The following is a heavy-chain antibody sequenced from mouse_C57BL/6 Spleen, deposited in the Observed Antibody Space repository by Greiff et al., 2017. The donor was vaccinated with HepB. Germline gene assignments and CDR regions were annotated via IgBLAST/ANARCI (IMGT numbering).Heavy chain of an antibody. CDR1: GYAFSSSW. D-gene: IGHD3-3*01. Sequence: QVQLQQSGPELVKPGASVKISCKASGYAFSSSWMNWVKQRPGKGLEWIGRIYPGDGDTNYNGKFKGKATLTADKSSSTAYMQLSSLTSEDSAVYFCGRGTGFDYWGQGTTLTVSS. CDR2: IYPGDGDT. J-gene: IGHJ2*01. CDR3: GRGTGFDY. V-gene: IGHV1-82*01.